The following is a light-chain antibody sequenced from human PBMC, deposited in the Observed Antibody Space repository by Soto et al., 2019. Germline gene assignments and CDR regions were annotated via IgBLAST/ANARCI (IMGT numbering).Light chain of an antibody. CDR1: QSAGNF. CDR3: QQNNQWPIT. J-gene: IGKJ5*01. V-gene: IGKV3D-15*01. Sequence: EIVMTQSPATLSVSPGETASLSCRASQSAGNFLAWYQQKPGQAPRLLIYYISTRATGIPARFSGSGSGTEFTLTINSLQSEDSEVYYCQQNNQWPITLGHGTRLEIK. CDR2: YIS.